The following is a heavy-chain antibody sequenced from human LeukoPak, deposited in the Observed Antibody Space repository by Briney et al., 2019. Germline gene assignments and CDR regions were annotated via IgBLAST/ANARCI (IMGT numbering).Heavy chain of an antibody. Sequence: GGSLRLSCTASGFTFSSYTMTWVRQAPGKGLKWVSTITTGDGNTYYADSVKGRFTVSRDDSKNTLYLQMNSLRAEGTAVYYCAKDGGLWVSAHWGDSWGRGTLVTVSS. D-gene: IGHD7-27*01. CDR1: GFTFSSYT. CDR2: ITTGDGNT. V-gene: IGHV3-23*01. CDR3: AKDGGLWVSAHWGDS. J-gene: IGHJ4*02.